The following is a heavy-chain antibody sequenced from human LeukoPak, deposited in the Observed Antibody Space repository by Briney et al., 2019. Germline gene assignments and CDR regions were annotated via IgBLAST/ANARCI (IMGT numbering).Heavy chain of an antibody. Sequence: SETLSLTCTVSGGSISSYYWSWIRQPAGKGLEWIGRIYASGSTNYNPSLKSRVPMSVVTSKNQFSLKLSSVTAADTAVYYCARGIGYSYGYSYYYYMDVWGKGTTVTVSS. V-gene: IGHV4-4*07. CDR2: IYASGST. CDR1: GGSISSYY. CDR3: ARGIGYSYGYSYYYYMDV. D-gene: IGHD5-18*01. J-gene: IGHJ6*03.